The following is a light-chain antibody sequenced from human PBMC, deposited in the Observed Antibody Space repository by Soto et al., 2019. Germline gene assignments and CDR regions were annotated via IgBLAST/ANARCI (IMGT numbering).Light chain of an antibody. V-gene: IGLV2-11*01. CDR1: SSDVGGYNY. CDR2: DVS. CDR3: CSYAGSPYV. Sequence: QSALTQPSSVSGSPGQSVAISCTGTSSDVGGYNYVSWYQQHPDKAPKLMIYDVSKRPSGVPDRFAGSKSGNTASLTISGLQAEDEADYYCCSYAGSPYVYGTGTKLTVL. J-gene: IGLJ1*01.